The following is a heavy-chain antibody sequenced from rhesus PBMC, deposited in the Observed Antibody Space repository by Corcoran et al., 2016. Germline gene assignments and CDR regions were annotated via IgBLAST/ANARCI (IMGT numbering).Heavy chain of an antibody. CDR2: IYWDADK. V-gene: IGHV2S1*01. CDR3: ARTREYRPDY. CDR1: GFSLSTSGMG. Sequence: QVTLKESGPALVKPPQTLTLTCTFSGFSLSTSGMGVGWIRQPPGNALEWLASIYWDADKYYRTSLKSRLTTAKDTAKNQGVLTMTNMDPVDTATYYCARTREYRPDYWGQGVQVTVSS. D-gene: IGHD4-23*01. J-gene: IGHJ4*01.